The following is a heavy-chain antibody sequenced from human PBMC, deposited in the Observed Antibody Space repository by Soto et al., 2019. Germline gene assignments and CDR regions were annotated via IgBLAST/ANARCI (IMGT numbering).Heavy chain of an antibody. CDR2: ISYDGSNK. D-gene: IGHD1-26*01. CDR1: GFTFSSYG. J-gene: IGHJ5*02. Sequence: QVQLVESGGGVVQPGRSLRLSCAASGFTFSSYGMHWVRQAPGKGLEWVAVISYDGSNKYYADSVKGRFTISRDNSKNTLYLQMNSLRAEDTAGYYCAKAGGGSYYDWFDPWGQGTLVTVSS. V-gene: IGHV3-30*18. CDR3: AKAGGGSYYDWFDP.